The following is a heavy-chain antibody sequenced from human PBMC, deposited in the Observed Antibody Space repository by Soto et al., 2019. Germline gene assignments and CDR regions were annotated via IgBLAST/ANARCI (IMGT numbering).Heavy chain of an antibody. CDR1: GSMFTNND. CDR2: MNTGSVDT. Sequence: ASVKVSSKASGSMFTNNDIRWVRQATGQGLEWMGWMNTGSVDTGYAQKFQGRVTMTRDISIATAYMELSSLSSDATDIFSCAIMATFDALNGYDP. J-gene: IGHJ5*02. V-gene: IGHV1-8*01. D-gene: IGHD3-16*01. CDR3: AIMATFDALNGYDP.